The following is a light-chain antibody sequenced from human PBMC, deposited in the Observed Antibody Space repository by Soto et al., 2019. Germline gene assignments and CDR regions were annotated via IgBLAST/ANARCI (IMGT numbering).Light chain of an antibody. CDR3: SSFTTSTSYV. J-gene: IGLJ1*01. V-gene: IGLV2-14*03. Sequence: QSALTQPASVSGSAGQSITISCTGTSSDVGAYDYVSWYQQHPGEVPKLMIFDVSDRPSGVSNRFSGSKSGNTASLTISGLQAEDEADYYCSSFTTSTSYVFGTGTKLTV. CDR2: DVS. CDR1: SSDVGAYDY.